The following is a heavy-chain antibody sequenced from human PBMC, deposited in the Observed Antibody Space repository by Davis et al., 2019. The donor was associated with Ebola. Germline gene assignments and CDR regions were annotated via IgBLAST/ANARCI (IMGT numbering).Heavy chain of an antibody. CDR3: AKSQALRGSPEYSDY. CDR2: IRYDGNNK. D-gene: IGHD3-16*01. V-gene: IGHV3-30*02. CDR1: GFTFSSYG. J-gene: IGHJ4*02. Sequence: PGGSLRLSCAASGFTFSSYGMHWVRQAPGTGLEWVAFIRYDGNNKYYADSVKGRFTISRDNSKNTLYLQMNSLRTEDTAVYYCAKSQALRGSPEYSDYWGQGNLVTVSS.